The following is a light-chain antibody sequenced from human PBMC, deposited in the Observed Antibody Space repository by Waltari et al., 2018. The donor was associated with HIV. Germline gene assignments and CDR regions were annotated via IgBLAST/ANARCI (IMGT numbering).Light chain of an antibody. J-gene: IGKJ2*01. CDR1: QDISSS. Sequence: SPSSLSVSIGDRVTITCRATQDISSSLAWYQHKPGTPPKLLMYGASTLQSGVPSRFRGSGSGTDFTLTITSLQSEDIGIYYCQKYDRAPYTFGQGTRLEI. CDR3: QKYDRAPYT. CDR2: GAS. V-gene: IGKV1-27*01.